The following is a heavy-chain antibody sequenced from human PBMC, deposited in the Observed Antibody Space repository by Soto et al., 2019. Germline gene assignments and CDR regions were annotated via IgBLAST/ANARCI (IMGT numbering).Heavy chain of an antibody. CDR1: GFTFSSYG. D-gene: IGHD1-26*01. CDR3: AKEDFSIRGRGDAFDI. J-gene: IGHJ3*02. CDR2: ISYDGSNK. V-gene: IGHV3-30*18. Sequence: QVQLVESGGGVVQPGRSLRLSCAASGFTFSSYGMHWVRQAPGKGLEWVAVISYDGSNKYYADPVKGRFTISRDNSKNTLYLQMNSLRAEDTAVYYCAKEDFSIRGRGDAFDIWGQGTMVTVSS.